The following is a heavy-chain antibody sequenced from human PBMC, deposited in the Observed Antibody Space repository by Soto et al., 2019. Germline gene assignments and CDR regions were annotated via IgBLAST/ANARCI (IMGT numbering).Heavy chain of an antibody. D-gene: IGHD3-10*01. CDR1: GGTFSSYT. CDR3: ARDHGDYYGSGSYYNSDWFDP. J-gene: IGHJ5*02. V-gene: IGHV1-69*08. CDR2: IIPILGIA. Sequence: QVQLVQSGAEVKKPGSWVKVSCKASGGTFSSYTISWVRQAPGQGLEWMGRIIPILGIANYAQKFQGRVTITADKSTSTAYMELSSLRSEDTAVYYCARDHGDYYGSGSYYNSDWFDPWGQGTLVTVSS.